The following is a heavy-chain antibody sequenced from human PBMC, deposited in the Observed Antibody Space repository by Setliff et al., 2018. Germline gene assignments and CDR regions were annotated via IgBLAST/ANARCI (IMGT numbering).Heavy chain of an antibody. CDR2: ISSRSDII. V-gene: IGHV3-48*01. J-gene: IGHJ6*03. Sequence: PGESLRLSCAASGITFSTYSMNWVRQAPGKGLEWVSYISSRSDIIYYADSVKGRFTISRDNAKNSLYLQVNSLRAEDTAVYYCATNPRKGRSGGYYYDDPYYYYMDVWGKGTTVTVSS. D-gene: IGHD3-22*01. CDR1: GITFSTYS. CDR3: ATNPRKGRSGGYYYDDPYYYYMDV.